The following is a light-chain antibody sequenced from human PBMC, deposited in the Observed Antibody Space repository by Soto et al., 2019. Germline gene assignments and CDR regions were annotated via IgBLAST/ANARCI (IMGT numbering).Light chain of an antibody. J-gene: IGLJ1*01. V-gene: IGLV2-14*01. CDR2: DVS. CDR3: SSYTSSSVYV. CDR1: SSDVGGYNY. Sequence: QSALTEPASVSGSPGQLITISCTGTSSDVGGYNYVSWYQQHPGKAPKLMIYDVSNRPSGVSNRFSGSKSGNTASLTISGLQAEDEADYYCSSYTSSSVYVFGTGTKLTVL.